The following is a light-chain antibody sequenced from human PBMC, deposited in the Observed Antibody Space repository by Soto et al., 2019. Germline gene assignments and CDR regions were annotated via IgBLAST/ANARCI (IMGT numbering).Light chain of an antibody. J-gene: IGLJ2*01. V-gene: IGLV2-8*01. Sequence: QSALTQPPSASGSLGQSVTISCTGTSSDVGGYNSVSWYQQHPGKAPKLLLYEVTERPSGVPDRFSGSKSGQTASLTVSGLQAEDEADYYCSSYAVNNRLGVFGGGTKLTVL. CDR2: EVT. CDR3: SSYAVNNRLGV. CDR1: SSDVGGYNS.